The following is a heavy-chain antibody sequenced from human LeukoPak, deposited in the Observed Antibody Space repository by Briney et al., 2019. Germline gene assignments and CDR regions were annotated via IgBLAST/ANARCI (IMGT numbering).Heavy chain of an antibody. CDR2: IIPIFGTA. V-gene: IGHV1-69*13. D-gene: IGHD2-15*01. Sequence: SVKVSCKASGGTFSSYAISWVRQAPGQGLEWMGGIIPIFGTANYAQKFQGRVTITADESTSTAYMELSRLRSDDTAVYYCAPNLLGSGFPYDAFDIWGQGTMVTVSS. CDR1: GGTFSSYA. J-gene: IGHJ3*02. CDR3: APNLLGSGFPYDAFDI.